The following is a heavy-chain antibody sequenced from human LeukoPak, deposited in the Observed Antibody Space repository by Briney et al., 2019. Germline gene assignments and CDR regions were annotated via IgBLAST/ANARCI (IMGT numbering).Heavy chain of an antibody. D-gene: IGHD2-15*01. CDR2: ISGSGGST. CDR3: ARGPYLGYCSGGSCNQFDY. CDR1: GFTFSSCA. Sequence: GGSLRLSCAASGFTFSSCAMNWVRQAPGKGLEWVSAISGSGGSTYYADSVKGRFTISRDNSKNTLYLQMNSLRAEDTAVYYCARGPYLGYCSGGSCNQFDYWGQGTLVTVSS. J-gene: IGHJ4*02. V-gene: IGHV3-23*01.